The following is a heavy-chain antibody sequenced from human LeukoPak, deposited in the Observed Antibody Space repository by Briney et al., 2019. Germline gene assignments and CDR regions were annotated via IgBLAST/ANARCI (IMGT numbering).Heavy chain of an antibody. CDR2: INHSGST. Sequence: SETLSLTCAVYGGSFSGYYWSWICQPPGKGLEWIGEINHSGSTNYNPSLKSRVTVSVDTSKNQFSLKLNSVTAADTAVYYCARVEIAAAGTIVSYWGQGTLVTVSS. D-gene: IGHD6-13*01. CDR1: GGSFSGYY. CDR3: ARVEIAAAGTIVSY. J-gene: IGHJ4*02. V-gene: IGHV4-34*01.